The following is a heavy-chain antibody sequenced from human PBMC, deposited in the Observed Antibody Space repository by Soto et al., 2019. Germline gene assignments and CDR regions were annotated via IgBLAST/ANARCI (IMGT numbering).Heavy chain of an antibody. CDR3: ASYTSVVPHYFDY. CDR2: IFYAGTT. J-gene: IGHJ4*02. D-gene: IGHD5-18*01. Sequence: SVPQCVRWTVSGGKIGGGGYYCILIRQHPGKGLEWIGYIFYAGTTYYNPSLRSRVTISVDTSKNQFSLKLTSVTAADTAVYYCASYTSVVPHYFDYWGQGTLVTVSS. V-gene: IGHV4-31*02. CDR1: GGKIGGGGYY.